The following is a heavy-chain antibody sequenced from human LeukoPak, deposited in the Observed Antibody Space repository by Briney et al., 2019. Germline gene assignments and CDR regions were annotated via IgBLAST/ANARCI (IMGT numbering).Heavy chain of an antibody. CDR3: AKDPSPYFYGSGSSMDV. CDR1: GFTFDDYA. V-gene: IGHV3-9*01. D-gene: IGHD3-10*01. Sequence: GGSLRLSCAASGFTFDDYAMHWVRQAPGKGLEWVSGISWNSGSIGYADSVKGRFTISRDNAKNSLYLQMNSLRAEDTALYYCAKDPSPYFYGSGSSMDVWGQGTTVTVSS. J-gene: IGHJ6*02. CDR2: ISWNSGSI.